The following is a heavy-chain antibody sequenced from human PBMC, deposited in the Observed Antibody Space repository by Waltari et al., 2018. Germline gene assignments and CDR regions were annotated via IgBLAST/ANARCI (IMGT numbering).Heavy chain of an antibody. CDR3: AKGGVAAAPYFDY. D-gene: IGHD2-15*01. CDR1: GFTFDDYT. CDR2: ISWDGGST. J-gene: IGHJ4*02. V-gene: IGHV3-43*01. Sequence: EVQLVESGGVVVQPGGSLRLSCAASGFTFDDYTMHWVRQAPGKGLEWVSLISWDGGSTYYADSVKDRFTISRDNSKNSLYLQMNSLRTEDTALYYCAKGGVAAAPYFDYWGQGTLVTVSS.